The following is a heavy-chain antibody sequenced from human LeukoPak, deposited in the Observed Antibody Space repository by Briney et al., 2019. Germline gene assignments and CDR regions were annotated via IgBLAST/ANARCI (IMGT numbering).Heavy chain of an antibody. D-gene: IGHD6-6*01. Sequence: SETLSLTRTVSGGSISSGDYYWSWIRQPPGKGLEWIGYIYYSGSTYYNPSLKSRVTISVDTSKNQFSLKLSSVTAADTAVYYCATSIAARGYYYYYMDVWGKGTTVTVSS. V-gene: IGHV4-30-4*08. CDR2: IYYSGST. J-gene: IGHJ6*03. CDR3: ATSIAARGYYYYYMDV. CDR1: GGSISSGDYY.